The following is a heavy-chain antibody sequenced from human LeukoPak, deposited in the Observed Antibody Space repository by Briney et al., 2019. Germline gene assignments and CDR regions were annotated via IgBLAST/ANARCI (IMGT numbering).Heavy chain of an antibody. CDR2: IYYSGNT. CDR1: GGSISSSDYY. CDR3: AHFKGGSFDF. J-gene: IGHJ3*01. V-gene: IGHV4-39*01. D-gene: IGHD1-26*01. Sequence: SETLSLTCTVSGGSISSSDYYWGWIRQPPGKGLEWIGSIYYSGNTYYNPSLKSRVTISVDTSKNQFSLKLTSVTAADTAVYYCAHFKGGSFDFWGQGTMVTVSS.